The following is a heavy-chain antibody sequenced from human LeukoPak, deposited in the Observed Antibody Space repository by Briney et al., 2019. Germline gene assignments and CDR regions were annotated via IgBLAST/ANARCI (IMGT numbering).Heavy chain of an antibody. CDR3: VKGNSVAAALDY. CDR2: ISTNGGTT. J-gene: IGHJ4*02. D-gene: IGHD6-13*01. Sequence: PGGTLRLSCSVSGFTFSSSAMYWVRQAPGKGLEFASAISTNGGTTYYGDSVKGRFTISRDNSKNTLYLQMSSLRAEDTAVYFCVKGNSVAAALDYWGQGTLVTVSS. V-gene: IGHV3-64*03. CDR1: GFTFSSSA.